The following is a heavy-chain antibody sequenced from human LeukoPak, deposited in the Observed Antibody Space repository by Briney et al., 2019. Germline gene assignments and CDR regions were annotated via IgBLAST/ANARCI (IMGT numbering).Heavy chain of an antibody. CDR2: IKHYGSER. V-gene: IGHV3-7*01. CDR1: GLSISSDW. Sequence: PWGSLTLSCAASGLSISSDWMNWIRQAPGKGLGLVSNIKHYGSERYYVDSVLNRFTITRVNAKNTLFLQMNSLRAAATTVYYCTRLLVYGSGGEAFDYWGQGTMVTVSS. D-gene: IGHD3-10*01. J-gene: IGHJ4*02. CDR3: TRLLVYGSGGEAFDY.